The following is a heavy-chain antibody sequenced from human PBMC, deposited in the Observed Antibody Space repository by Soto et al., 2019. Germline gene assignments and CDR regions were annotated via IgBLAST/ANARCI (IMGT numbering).Heavy chain of an antibody. J-gene: IGHJ4*02. CDR2: IKQDGSEK. CDR1: GFTFSGYW. CDR3: ARPPYCSRTSCSYIDY. Sequence: GGSLRLSCAASGFTFSGYWMSWVRQAPGKGLEWVANIKQDGSEKYYVDSVKGRFTISRDNAKNSLYLQMNSLRAEDTAVYYCARPPYCSRTSCSYIDYWGQETLVTVSS. D-gene: IGHD2-2*01. V-gene: IGHV3-7*01.